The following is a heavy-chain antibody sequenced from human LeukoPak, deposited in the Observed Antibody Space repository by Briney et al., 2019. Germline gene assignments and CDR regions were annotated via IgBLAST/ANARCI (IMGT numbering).Heavy chain of an antibody. Sequence: PGGSLRLSCAASGFTFSSYGMHWVRQAPGKGLEWVAVISYDGSNKYYADSVKGRFTISRDNSKNTLYLQMNSLRAEDTAVYYCAKDILRVVAVLDYWGQGTLVTVSS. CDR1: GFTFSSYG. J-gene: IGHJ4*02. CDR3: AKDILRVVAVLDY. D-gene: IGHD2-15*01. V-gene: IGHV3-30*18. CDR2: ISYDGSNK.